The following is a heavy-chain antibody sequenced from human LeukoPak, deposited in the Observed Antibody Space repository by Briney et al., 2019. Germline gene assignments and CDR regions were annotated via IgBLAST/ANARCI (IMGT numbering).Heavy chain of an antibody. D-gene: IGHD1-1*01. CDR3: AIPHRGTTGTGFDY. Sequence: PSETLSLTCTVSGGSISSYYWSWIRQPPGKGLEWIGYIYYSGSTNYNPSLKSRVTISVDTSKNQFSLKLSSVTAADTAVYYCAIPHRGTTGTGFDYWGQGTLVTVSS. J-gene: IGHJ4*02. CDR2: IYYSGST. CDR1: GGSISSYY. V-gene: IGHV4-59*01.